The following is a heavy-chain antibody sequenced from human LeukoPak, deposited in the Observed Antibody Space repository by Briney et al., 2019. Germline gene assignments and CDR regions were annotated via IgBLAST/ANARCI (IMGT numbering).Heavy chain of an antibody. J-gene: IGHJ4*02. D-gene: IGHD6-19*01. CDR1: GFTFSKYW. CDR2: INTDGTVT. V-gene: IGHV3-74*01. CDR3: ATKQWLAPPPDS. Sequence: PGRSLRLACAASGFTFSKYWMLWVRQAPGEGLESVSRINTDGTVTTYADSVKGRFTVSRDNADNTMFLQMNSVRDEDTAVYYCATKQWLAPPPDSWGQGTPVTVSS.